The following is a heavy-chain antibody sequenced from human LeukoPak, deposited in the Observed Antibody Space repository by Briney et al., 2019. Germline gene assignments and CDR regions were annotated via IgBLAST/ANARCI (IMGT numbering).Heavy chain of an antibody. J-gene: IGHJ4*02. Sequence: GGSLRLSCAASGFTFSSHGMHWVRQAPGKGLEWVTFIRSDGSSNYYGDSVKGRFTLSRDNFKNTLSLQMNSLRAEDTAVYYCASYYDFWSGYYTYYFDYWGQGTLVTVSS. CDR1: GFTFSSHG. CDR3: ASYYDFWSGYYTYYFDY. V-gene: IGHV3-30*02. D-gene: IGHD3-3*01. CDR2: IRSDGSSN.